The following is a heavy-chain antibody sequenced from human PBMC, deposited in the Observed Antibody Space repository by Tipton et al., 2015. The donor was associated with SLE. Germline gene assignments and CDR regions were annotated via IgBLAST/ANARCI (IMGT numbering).Heavy chain of an antibody. CDR1: GFTFGDST. Sequence: SLRLSCAASGFTFGDSTMHWVRQASGKGLEWVGRIRSKPLNYATAYGESLEGRFFISRDDSKNTAYLQMNSRIPEDTAVYYCTRSCSSSWFPYFDSWGQGTLVSVS. CDR2: IRSKPLNYAT. V-gene: IGHV3-73*01. D-gene: IGHD6-13*01. J-gene: IGHJ4*02. CDR3: TRSCSSSWFPYFDS.